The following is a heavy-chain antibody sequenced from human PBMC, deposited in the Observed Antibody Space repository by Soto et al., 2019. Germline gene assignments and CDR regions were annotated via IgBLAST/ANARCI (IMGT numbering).Heavy chain of an antibody. V-gene: IGHV4-59*01. CDR2: IYYSGRT. Sequence: QVQLQESGPRLVKPSETLSLTCTVSGDSISSYYWTWIRQPPGKGLEYIGYIYYSGRTYYNPSLKSRGTISVDTSKNQFSLKLSSVTAADTAVYYCARGHLGITTTGTWYDFDYWGQGTLVTVSS. D-gene: IGHD2-15*01. CDR1: GDSISSYY. J-gene: IGHJ4*02. CDR3: ARGHLGITTTGTWYDFDY.